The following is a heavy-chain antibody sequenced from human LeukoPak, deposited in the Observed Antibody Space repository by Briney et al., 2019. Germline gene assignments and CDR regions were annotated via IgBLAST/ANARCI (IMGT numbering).Heavy chain of an antibody. J-gene: IGHJ6*02. Sequence: PSQTLSLTCTVSGGSISSGGYYWSWIRQHPGKGLEWIGYIYYSGSTYYNPSLKSRVTILVDTSKNQFSLKLSSVTAADTAVYYCARDYEYSGYDYYYYYYGMDVWGQGTTVTVSS. CDR3: ARDYEYSGYDYYYYYYGMDV. CDR1: GGSISSGGYY. CDR2: IYYSGST. V-gene: IGHV4-31*03. D-gene: IGHD5-12*01.